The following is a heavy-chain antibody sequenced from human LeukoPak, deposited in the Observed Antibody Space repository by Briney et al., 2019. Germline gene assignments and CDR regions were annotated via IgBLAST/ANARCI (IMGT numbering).Heavy chain of an antibody. V-gene: IGHV1-69*13. CDR2: IIPIFGTA. CDR3: AREWYYGMDV. Sequence: ASVKVSCKASGGTFSSYAISWVRQDPGQGLEWMGGIIPIFGTANYAQKFQGRVTITADESTSTAYMELSSLRSEDTAVYYCAREWYYGMDVWGQGTTVTVSS. J-gene: IGHJ6*02. CDR1: GGTFSSYA.